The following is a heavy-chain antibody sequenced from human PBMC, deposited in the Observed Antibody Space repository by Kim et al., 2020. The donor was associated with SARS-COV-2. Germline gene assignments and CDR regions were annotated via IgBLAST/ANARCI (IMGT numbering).Heavy chain of an antibody. J-gene: IGHJ6*04. Sequence: GGSLRLSCAASGFTFSSYWMSWVRQAPGKGLEWVANIKQDGSEKDYVDAVKGQFTISRDNAKNSLYLQMKSLRAEDTAVYYCARDAYGSGSRDYYYGMDVWGKGTTVTVSS. CDR1: GFTFSSYW. CDR2: IKQDGSEK. D-gene: IGHD3-10*01. V-gene: IGHV3-7*03. CDR3: ARDAYGSGSRDYYYGMDV.